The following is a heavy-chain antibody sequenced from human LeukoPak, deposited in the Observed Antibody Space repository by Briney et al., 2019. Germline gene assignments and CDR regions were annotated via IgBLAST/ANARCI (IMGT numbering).Heavy chain of an antibody. J-gene: IGHJ4*02. V-gene: IGHV4-34*08. D-gene: IGHD4-11*01. CDR1: GFTVSSNY. CDR2: INHSGST. Sequence: GSLRLSCAASGFTVSSNYMSWIRQPPGKGLEWIGEINHSGSTNYNPSLKSRVTISVDTSKNQFSLKLSSVTAADTAVYYCALLQGTTGWGQGTLVTVSS. CDR3: ALLQGTTG.